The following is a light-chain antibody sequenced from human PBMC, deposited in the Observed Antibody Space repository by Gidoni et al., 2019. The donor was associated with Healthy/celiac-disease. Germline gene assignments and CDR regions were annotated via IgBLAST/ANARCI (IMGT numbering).Light chain of an antibody. CDR1: QDISNY. V-gene: IGKV1-33*01. CDR3: QQYDNLPLL. J-gene: IGKJ4*01. CDR2: DAS. Sequence: DIQMTQSPSSLSASVGDRVTITCQASQDISNYLNWYQRKPGKAPKLLVYDASNLETGVPSRFSGSGSGTDFIFTISSLQPEDIATYYCQQYDNLPLLFAGXTKVEIK.